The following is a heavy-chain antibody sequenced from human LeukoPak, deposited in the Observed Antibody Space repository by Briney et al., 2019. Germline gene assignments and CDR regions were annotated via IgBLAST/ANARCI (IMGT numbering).Heavy chain of an antibody. CDR1: GYRFNAYW. CDR2: IHLGDAET. CDR3: ARYHDYVWGTYRGAFDF. V-gene: IGHV5-51*01. D-gene: IGHD3-16*02. J-gene: IGHJ3*01. Sequence: GESLKISCKGSGYRFNAYWIAWVRQMPGKGLEWMGIIHLGDAETRYSPSFQGQVTISADKSINTAYLQWSSLKASDTAMYFCARYHDYVWGTYRGAFDFWGQGTMVTVSS.